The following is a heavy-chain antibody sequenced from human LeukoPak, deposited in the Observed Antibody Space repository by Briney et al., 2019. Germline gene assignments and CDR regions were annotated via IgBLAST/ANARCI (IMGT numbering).Heavy chain of an antibody. CDR3: AKDVDTVTTRDYFDY. CDR1: GFTFSSYG. J-gene: IGHJ4*02. V-gene: IGHV3-30*18. D-gene: IGHD4-17*01. Sequence: GGSLRLSCAASGFTFSSYGMHWVRQAPGKGLEWVAVISYDGSNKYYTDSVKGRFTISRDNSKNTLYLQMNSLRAEDTAVYYCAKDVDTVTTRDYFDYWGQGTLVTVSS. CDR2: ISYDGSNK.